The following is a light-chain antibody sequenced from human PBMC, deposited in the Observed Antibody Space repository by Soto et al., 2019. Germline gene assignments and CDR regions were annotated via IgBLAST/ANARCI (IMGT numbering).Light chain of an antibody. CDR1: SSDVGGYNY. CDR2: EVS. J-gene: IGLJ1*01. Sequence: QSALTQPASVSGSPGQSITISCTGTSSDVGGYNYVSWYQQHPGKAPKLMLYEVSNRPSGVSNRFSGYKSGNTASLTISGLQAEDEADYYCSSYISSSIDYVFGTGTKLTVL. CDR3: SSYISSSIDYV. V-gene: IGLV2-14*01.